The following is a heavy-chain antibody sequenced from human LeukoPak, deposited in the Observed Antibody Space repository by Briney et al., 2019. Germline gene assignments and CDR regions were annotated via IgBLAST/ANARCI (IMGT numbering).Heavy chain of an antibody. Sequence: GGSLRLSCAASGFTFSSYAMSWVRQAPGKGLEWVSAISGSGGSTYYADSVKGRFTISRDNSKNTLYLQMNSLKTEDTAVYYCTTDLPHGEAVASTPFDYWGQGTLVTGSS. V-gene: IGHV3-23*01. D-gene: IGHD6-19*01. CDR3: TTDLPHGEAVASTPFDY. CDR2: ISGSGGST. CDR1: GFTFSSYA. J-gene: IGHJ4*02.